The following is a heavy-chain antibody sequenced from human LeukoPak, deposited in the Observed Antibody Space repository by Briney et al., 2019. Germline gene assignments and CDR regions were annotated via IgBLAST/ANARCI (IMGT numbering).Heavy chain of an antibody. D-gene: IGHD3-10*01. CDR1: GFTFSSYW. CDR2: IKQDGSEK. J-gene: IGHJ3*02. CDR3: ARESGFGELFPFAFDI. Sequence: GGSLRLSCAASGFTFSSYWMGWVRQAPGKGLEWVANIKQDGSEKYYVDSVKGRFTISRDNAKNSLYLQMNSLRAEDTAVYYCARESGFGELFPFAFDIWGQGTVVAVSS. V-gene: IGHV3-7*01.